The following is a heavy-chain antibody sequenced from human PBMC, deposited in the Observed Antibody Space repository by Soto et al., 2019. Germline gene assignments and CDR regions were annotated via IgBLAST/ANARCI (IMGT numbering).Heavy chain of an antibody. J-gene: IGHJ3*02. D-gene: IGHD1-26*01. Sequence: ASVKVSCKASGYTFTSYYMHWVRQAPGQGLEWMGIINPSGGSTSYAQKFQGRVTMTRDTSTSTVYMELSSLRSEDTAVYYCARDNQPANLVGVTGAFDIWGQGTMVTVSS. CDR1: GYTFTSYY. V-gene: IGHV1-46*01. CDR2: INPSGGST. CDR3: ARDNQPANLVGVTGAFDI.